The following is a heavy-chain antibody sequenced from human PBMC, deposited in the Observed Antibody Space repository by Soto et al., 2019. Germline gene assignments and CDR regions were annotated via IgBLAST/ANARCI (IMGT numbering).Heavy chain of an antibody. CDR2: IIPIFGTA. CDR3: ARPRIAAAGYYYYGMDV. CDR1: GGTFSSYA. V-gene: IGHV1-69*01. J-gene: IGHJ6*02. Sequence: QVQLVQSGAEVKKPGSSVKVSCKASGGTFSSYAISWVRQAPGQGLEWMGGIIPIFGTANYAQKFQGRVTITADESTSTAYMELSRLRSEDTAVYYCARPRIAAAGYYYYGMDVWGQGTTVTVSS. D-gene: IGHD6-13*01.